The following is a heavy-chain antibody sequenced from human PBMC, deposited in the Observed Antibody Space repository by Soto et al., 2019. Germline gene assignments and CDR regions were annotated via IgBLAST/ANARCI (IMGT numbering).Heavy chain of an antibody. CDR2: IYYSGST. V-gene: IGHV4-31*03. J-gene: IGHJ5*02. CDR1: GDSIRSGGYY. D-gene: IGHD3-22*01. CDR3: AREITTKGWFDP. Sequence: SETLSLTCTVSGDSIRSGGYYWSWIRQHPGKGLEWIGYIYYSGSTYNNPSLKSRVDISVDTSKNQLSLKLSSVTAADTAIYYCAREITTKGWFDPWGQGTLVTVST.